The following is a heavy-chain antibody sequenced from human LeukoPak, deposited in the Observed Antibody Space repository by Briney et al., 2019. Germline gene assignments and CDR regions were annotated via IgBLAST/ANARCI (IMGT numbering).Heavy chain of an antibody. J-gene: IGHJ5*02. Sequence: SETLSLTCTVSGGSISSYYWSWIRQPPGKGLEWIGYIYYSGSTNYNPSLKSRVTISADTSKNQFSLKLSSVTAADTAVYYCARYYYDSSGGFDPWGQGTLVTVSS. V-gene: IGHV4-59*01. CDR3: ARYYYDSSGGFDP. CDR1: GGSISSYY. D-gene: IGHD3-22*01. CDR2: IYYSGST.